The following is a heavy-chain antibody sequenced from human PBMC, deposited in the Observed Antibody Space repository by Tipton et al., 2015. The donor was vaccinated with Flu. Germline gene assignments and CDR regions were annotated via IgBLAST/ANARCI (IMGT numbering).Heavy chain of an antibody. V-gene: IGHV4-38-2*02. Sequence: LRLSCTVFGYSIRSSNYYWGWIRQPPGKGLEWIGSIFHSGNSYHNPSLKSRVTMAVETSKNQFSLKLSSVTAVDTAVYYCARRDYSNYVSEPKNWFDSWGQGALVIVSS. CDR1: GYSIRSSNYY. CDR3: ARRDYSNYVSEPKNWFDS. D-gene: IGHD4-11*01. CDR2: IFHSGNS. J-gene: IGHJ5*01.